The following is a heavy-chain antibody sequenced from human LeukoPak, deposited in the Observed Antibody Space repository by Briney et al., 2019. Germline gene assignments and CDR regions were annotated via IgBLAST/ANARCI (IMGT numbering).Heavy chain of an antibody. Sequence: GGSLRLSCAASGFTFSIYAMNWVRQAPGKGLEWVSTISGGGGSTHYADSVKGRFTISRDNSKDTVFLQMNNLRAEDTAIYYCAREGGSCTSNSCSDYFDYWGQGTLVTVSS. V-gene: IGHV3-23*01. D-gene: IGHD6-13*01. J-gene: IGHJ4*02. CDR1: GFTFSIYA. CDR3: AREGGSCTSNSCSDYFDY. CDR2: ISGGGGST.